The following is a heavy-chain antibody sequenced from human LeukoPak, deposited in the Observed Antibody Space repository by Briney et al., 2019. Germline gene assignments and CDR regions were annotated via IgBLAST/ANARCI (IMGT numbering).Heavy chain of an antibody. CDR3: ARHRDPGANYYYYMDV. CDR2: IYTSGST. Sequence: SESLSLTCTVSGASISSYYWSWIRQPPGKGLEWIGYIYTSGSTNYNPSLKSRVTISVDTSNNQFSLKLSSVNAADTALYYCARHRDPGANYYYYMDVWGKGATVTVSS. CDR1: GASISSYY. V-gene: IGHV4-4*09. J-gene: IGHJ6*03. D-gene: IGHD1-26*01.